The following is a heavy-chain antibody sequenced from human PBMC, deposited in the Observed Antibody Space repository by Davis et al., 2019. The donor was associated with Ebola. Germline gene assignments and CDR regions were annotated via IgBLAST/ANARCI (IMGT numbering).Heavy chain of an antibody. Sequence: SETLSLTCAVYGGSFSGYYWSWIRQPPGKGLEWIGEINHSGSTNYNPSLKSRVTISVDTSKNQFSLKLSSVTAADTAVYYCARGAGGLTRYFELWGRGTLVTVSS. D-gene: IGHD4/OR15-4a*01. CDR1: GGSFSGYY. CDR3: ARGAGGLTRYFEL. V-gene: IGHV4-34*01. CDR2: INHSGST. J-gene: IGHJ2*01.